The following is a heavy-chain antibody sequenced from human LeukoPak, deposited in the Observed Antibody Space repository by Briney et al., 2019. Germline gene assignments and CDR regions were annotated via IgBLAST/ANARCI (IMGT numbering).Heavy chain of an antibody. CDR2: ISGSGGST. J-gene: IGHJ4*02. D-gene: IGHD4-17*01. V-gene: IGHV3-23*01. CDR1: GFTFSSYA. Sequence: GGSLRPSCAASGFTFSSYAMSWVRQAPGKGLEWVSAISGSGGSTYYADSVKGRFTISRDNSKNTLYLQMNSLRAEDTAVYYCAKGRLRYGDHLDFDYWGQGMLVTVSS. CDR3: AKGRLRYGDHLDFDY.